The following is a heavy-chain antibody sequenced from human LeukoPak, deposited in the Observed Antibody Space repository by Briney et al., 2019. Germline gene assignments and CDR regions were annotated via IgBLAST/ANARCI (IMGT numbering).Heavy chain of an antibody. CDR1: GFTFSSYA. D-gene: IGHD1-20*01. CDR2: ISGSGSNT. Sequence: GGSLRLSCAASGFTFSSYAMSWVRQAPGKGLEWVSAISGSGSNTYYGDSVKGRFTISRDNSKNTLYLQMNSLRADDTAIYYCANHNWNDVIDYWGQGTLVTVSS. V-gene: IGHV3-23*01. CDR3: ANHNWNDVIDY. J-gene: IGHJ4*02.